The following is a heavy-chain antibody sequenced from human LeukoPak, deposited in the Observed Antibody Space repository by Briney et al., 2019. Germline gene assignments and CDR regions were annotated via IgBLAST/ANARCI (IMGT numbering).Heavy chain of an antibody. CDR3: ASTGYSSGSVVGFGY. CDR2: IYSGDST. CDR1: GFTVSSNY. D-gene: IGHD6-19*01. V-gene: IGHV3-53*01. Sequence: GGSLRLSCAVSGFTVSSNYMSWVRQAPGKGLEWVSVIYSGDSTDYADSVKGRFSISRDNSKNTLYLQMNSLRAEDTAVYYCASTGYSSGSVVGFGYWGQGTLVTVSS. J-gene: IGHJ4*02.